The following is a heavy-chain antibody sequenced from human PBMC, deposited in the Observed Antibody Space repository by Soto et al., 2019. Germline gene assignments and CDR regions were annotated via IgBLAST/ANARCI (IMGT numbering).Heavy chain of an antibody. CDR3: ARDSREGGVFDY. J-gene: IGHJ4*02. CDR2: ISSGGGTI. Sequence: EVQLVESGGSLVQPGGSLRLSCAASGFTFSRYEMNWVRQAPGKGLEWVSYISSGGGTIYYADSVKGRFTISRDNAKNSLYLLMNSLRAEDTAVYYCARDSREGGVFDYWGQGTLVTVSS. CDR1: GFTFSRYE. D-gene: IGHD1-26*01. V-gene: IGHV3-48*03.